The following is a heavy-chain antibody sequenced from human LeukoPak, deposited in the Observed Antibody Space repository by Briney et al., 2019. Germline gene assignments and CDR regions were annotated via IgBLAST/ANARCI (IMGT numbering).Heavy chain of an antibody. V-gene: IGHV4-59*01. Sequence: SETLSLTCSVSGGYISTYYWSWIRQPPGKGLEWIGYIYYFGNTDYNPSLKSRVTISVDTSKNQFSLNLRSVTAADTAVYYCAKLGSPRAFWGQGILVRVSS. D-gene: IGHD7-27*01. CDR2: IYYFGNT. CDR1: GGYISTYY. J-gene: IGHJ4*02. CDR3: AKLGSPRAF.